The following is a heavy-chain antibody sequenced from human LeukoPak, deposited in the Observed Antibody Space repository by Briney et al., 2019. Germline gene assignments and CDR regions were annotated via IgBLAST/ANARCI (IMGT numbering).Heavy chain of an antibody. CDR2: ISVYNGNT. CDR1: GYTFTTYG. CDR3: ARMILLLGDVLTVPPRGFDY. Sequence: GASVKVSCTASGYTFTTYGISWVRQAPGQGLGWLGRISVYNGNTNYAQKPQGRVTMTTDTATSTAYMELRSLRSDDTAVDYCARMILLLGDVLTVPPRGFDYWGQGTLVTVSS. D-gene: IGHD3-9*01. J-gene: IGHJ4*02. V-gene: IGHV1-18*01.